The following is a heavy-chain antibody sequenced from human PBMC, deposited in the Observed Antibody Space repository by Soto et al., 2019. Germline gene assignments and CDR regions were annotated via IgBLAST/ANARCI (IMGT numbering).Heavy chain of an antibody. CDR3: AKVNGDLDPPYYYYGMDV. CDR1: GGSISSGDYY. CDR2: IYYSGST. Sequence: TSETLSLTCTVSGGSISSGDYYWSWIRQPPGKGLEWIGYIYYSGSTYYNPSLKSRVTISVDTSKNQFSLKLSSVTAADTAVYYCAKVNGDLDPPYYYYGMDVWGQGTTVTVSS. J-gene: IGHJ6*02. D-gene: IGHD4-17*01. V-gene: IGHV4-30-4*01.